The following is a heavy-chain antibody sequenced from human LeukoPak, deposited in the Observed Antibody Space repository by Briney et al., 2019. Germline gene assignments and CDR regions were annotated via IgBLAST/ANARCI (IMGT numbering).Heavy chain of an antibody. J-gene: IGHJ4*02. CDR3: ARRHVEYSSSSDPYYFDY. CDR2: INHSGST. Sequence: SETLSLTCTVSGGSISSYYWSWIRQPPGKGLEWIGEINHSGSTNYNPSLKSRVTISVDTSKNQFSLKVSSVTAADTAVYYCARRHVEYSSSSDPYYFDYWGQGTLVTVSS. V-gene: IGHV4-59*01. CDR1: GGSISSYY. D-gene: IGHD6-6*01.